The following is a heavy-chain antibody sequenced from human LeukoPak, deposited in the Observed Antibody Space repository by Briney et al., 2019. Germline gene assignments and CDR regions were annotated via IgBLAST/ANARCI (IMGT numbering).Heavy chain of an antibody. CDR2: ISSNGGST. J-gene: IGHJ5*02. D-gene: IGHD5-24*01. CDR3: ARVEA. V-gene: IGHV3-64*01. CDR1: GFTFSSYA. Sequence: GGSLRLSCAAFGFTFSSYAMHWVRQAPGKGLEYVSAISSNGGSTYYANSVKGRFTISRDNSKNTLYLQMGSLRAEDMAVYYCARVEAWGQGTLVTVSS.